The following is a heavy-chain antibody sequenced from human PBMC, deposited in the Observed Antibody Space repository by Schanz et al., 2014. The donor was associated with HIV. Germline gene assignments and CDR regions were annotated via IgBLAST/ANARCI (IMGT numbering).Heavy chain of an antibody. J-gene: IGHJ6*02. Sequence: QVQLVESGGGVVQPGRSLRLSCAASGFTFRSYGMLWVRQAPGKGLEWVAVIWYDGSNKYYADSVKGRFTISRDNSKNTLFLQMNSLRVEDTALYYCAKEMEQWLVSPRGYFDIDVWGHGTTVTVSS. D-gene: IGHD6-19*01. CDR1: GFTFRSYG. CDR2: IWYDGSNK. V-gene: IGHV3-33*06. CDR3: AKEMEQWLVSPRGYFDIDV.